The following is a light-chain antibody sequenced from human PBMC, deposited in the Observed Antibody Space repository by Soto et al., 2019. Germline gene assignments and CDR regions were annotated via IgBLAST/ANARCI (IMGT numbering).Light chain of an antibody. CDR1: QGISNY. V-gene: IGKV1-9*01. Sequence: IQLTQSPSSLCASVVDGVTIACRASQGISNYLGWYQQKPGKAPKLLIYAASTLQTGVPSRFSGGGSGTDFTLTITSLQPEDFATYYCQQLNVYPSTFGGGTKVDIK. J-gene: IGKJ4*01. CDR2: AAS. CDR3: QQLNVYPST.